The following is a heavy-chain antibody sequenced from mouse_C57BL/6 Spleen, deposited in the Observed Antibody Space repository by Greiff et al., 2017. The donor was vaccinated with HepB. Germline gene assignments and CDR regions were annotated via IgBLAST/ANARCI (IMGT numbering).Heavy chain of an antibody. CDR2: INPSNGGT. CDR1: GYTFTSYW. CDR3: ARWLLYYYAMDY. J-gene: IGHJ4*01. Sequence: QVHVKQPGTELVKPGASVKLSCKASGYTFTSYWMHWVKQRPGQGLEWIGNINPSNGGTNYNEKFKSKATLTVDKSSSTAYMQLSSLTSEDSAVYYCARWLLYYYAMDYWGQGTSVTVSS. D-gene: IGHD2-3*01. V-gene: IGHV1-53*01.